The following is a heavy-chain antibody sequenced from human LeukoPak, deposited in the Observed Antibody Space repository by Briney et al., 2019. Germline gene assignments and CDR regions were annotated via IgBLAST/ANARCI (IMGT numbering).Heavy chain of an antibody. CDR3: AKRGVVIRVILVGFHKEAYYFDS. CDR1: GITLSNYG. Sequence: GGSLRLSCAVSGITLSNYGMSWVRQAPGKGLEWVAGISGSGGGTNYADSVKGRFTIPRDNPKNTLYLQMNGLRAEDTAVYFCAKRGVVIRVILVGFHKEAYYFDSWGQGARVTVSS. J-gene: IGHJ4*02. V-gene: IGHV3-23*01. CDR2: ISGSGGGT. D-gene: IGHD3-22*01.